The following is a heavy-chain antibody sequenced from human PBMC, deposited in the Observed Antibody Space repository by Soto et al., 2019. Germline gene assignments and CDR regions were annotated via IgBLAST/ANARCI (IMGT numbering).Heavy chain of an antibody. CDR1: GFSLSYARVG. V-gene: IGHV2-26*01. D-gene: IGHD3-22*01. CDR3: ARHGAYYDSSGYPYYYFDY. Sequence: QVTLKESSPVLVKPTETLTQTCTVSGFSLSYARVGVSWIRQPPGEALEWLAHIFWNDEKSYSTSLKSRLTISKDTSKSQVVLAMTNMDPVDTATYYCARHGAYYDSSGYPYYYFDYLGQGILVTVSS. CDR2: IFWNDEK. J-gene: IGHJ4*02.